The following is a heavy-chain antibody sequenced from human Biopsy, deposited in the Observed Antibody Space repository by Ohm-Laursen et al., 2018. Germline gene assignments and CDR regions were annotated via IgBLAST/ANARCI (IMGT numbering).Heavy chain of an antibody. Sequence: SETLSFTCSVSGYSMSTYYWSWIRQPPGKGLERIGNIYYSGSTNSNPSLKSQVTISVDMSKNQFSLKLTSVGAADTAVYYCARHRGGMPSSGNWFDHWGQGTLVTVSS. V-gene: IGHV4-59*08. CDR3: ARHRGGMPSSGNWFDH. J-gene: IGHJ5*02. D-gene: IGHD2-2*01. CDR1: GYSMSTYY. CDR2: IYYSGST.